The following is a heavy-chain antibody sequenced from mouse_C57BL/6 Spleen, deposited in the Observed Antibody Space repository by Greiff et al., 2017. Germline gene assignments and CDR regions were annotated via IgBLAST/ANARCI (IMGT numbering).Heavy chain of an antibody. V-gene: IGHV1-64*01. J-gene: IGHJ1*03. CDR1: GYTFTSYW. D-gene: IGHD2-12*01. CDR3: ARGYNYEGYWYFDV. CDR2: IHPISGST. Sequence: QVQLQQPGAELVKPGASVKLSCKASGYTFTSYWMHWVKQRPGQCLEWIGMIHPISGSTNYNEKFKSKATLTVDKSSSTAYMQLSSLKSEDSAVFYCARGYNYEGYWYFDVWGTGTTVTVSS.